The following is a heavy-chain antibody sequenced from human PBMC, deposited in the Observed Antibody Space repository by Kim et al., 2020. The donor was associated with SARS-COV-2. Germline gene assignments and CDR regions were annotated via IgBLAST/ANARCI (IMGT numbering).Heavy chain of an antibody. CDR1: GGSISSSSYY. CDR2: IYYSGST. CDR3: ARPHYTAYDSSGIKGAFDI. V-gene: IGHV4-39*01. Sequence: SETLSLTCTVSGGSISSSSYYWGWIRQPPGKGLEWIGSIYYSGSTYYNPSLKSRVTISVDTSKNQFSLKLSSVTAADTAVYYCARPHYTAYDSSGIKGAFDIWGQGTMVTVSS. D-gene: IGHD3-22*01. J-gene: IGHJ3*02.